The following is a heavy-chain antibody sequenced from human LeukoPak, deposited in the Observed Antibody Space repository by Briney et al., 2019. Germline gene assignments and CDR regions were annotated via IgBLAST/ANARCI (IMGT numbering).Heavy chain of an antibody. CDR1: GYTFTGYY. CDR2: INPNSGGT. Sequence: GASVKVSCKASGYTFTGYYMHWVRQAPGQGLEWMGWINPNSGGTNYAQKFQGRVTMTRDTSISTAYMELSSLRSEDTAVYYCARDQIVVVPAAMNGAFDIWGQGTMVTVSS. D-gene: IGHD2-2*01. J-gene: IGHJ3*02. CDR3: ARDQIVVVPAAMNGAFDI. V-gene: IGHV1-2*02.